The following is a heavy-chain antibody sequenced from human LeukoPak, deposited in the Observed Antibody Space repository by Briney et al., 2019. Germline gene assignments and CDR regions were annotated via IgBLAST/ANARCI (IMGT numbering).Heavy chain of an antibody. CDR2: IWYDGSNK. V-gene: IGHV3-33*08. CDR1: GFTFSSYG. Sequence: PGGSLRLSCAASGFTFSSYGMHWVRQAPGKGLEWVAVIWYDGSNKYYADSVKGRFTISRDNSKNTLYLQMNSLRAEDTAVYYCARDILTGYANYYYYGMDVWGQGTTVTVSS. J-gene: IGHJ6*02. CDR3: ARDILTGYANYYYYGMDV. D-gene: IGHD3-9*01.